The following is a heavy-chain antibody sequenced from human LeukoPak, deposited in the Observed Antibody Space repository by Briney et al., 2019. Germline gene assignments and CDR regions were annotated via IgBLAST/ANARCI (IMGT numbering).Heavy chain of an antibody. D-gene: IGHD6-13*01. V-gene: IGHV3-33*01. CDR2: IWYDGSNK. CDR1: GFTFSSYG. CDR3: ARDLDSSSWYFDY. Sequence: TGGSLRLCCAASGFTFSSYGMHWVRQAPGKGLDWVAVIWYDGSNKYYADSVKGRFTISRDNSKNTLYLQMSSLRAEDTAVYYCARDLDSSSWYFDYWGQGTLVTVSS. J-gene: IGHJ4*02.